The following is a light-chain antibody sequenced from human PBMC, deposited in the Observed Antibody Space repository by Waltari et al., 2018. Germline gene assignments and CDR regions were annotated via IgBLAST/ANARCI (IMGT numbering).Light chain of an antibody. CDR2: DVS. J-gene: IGLJ2*01. CDR1: SSDVGGYNL. V-gene: IGLV2-14*01. Sequence: QSALTQPVSVSGSPGQSLTISCTGTSSDVGGYNLVSWYQQHPGKAPKLMLYDVSKRPSGVSNRFSGSKSGNTASLTISGLQAEDEADYYCSSYTSSSTVVFGGGTKLTVL. CDR3: SSYTSSSTVV.